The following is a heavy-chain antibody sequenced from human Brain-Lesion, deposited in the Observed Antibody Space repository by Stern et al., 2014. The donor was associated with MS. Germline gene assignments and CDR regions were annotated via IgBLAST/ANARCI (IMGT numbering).Heavy chain of an antibody. CDR1: GGSISSSTYY. CDR3: ARHDSVPRPSQLYSARDRGPGYFDY. V-gene: IGHV4-39*01. D-gene: IGHD1-26*01. Sequence: QLQLQESGPGLVKPSETLSLTCTVSGGSISSSTYYWAWIRQPPGKGLEWIGHIYYSGFTYYNPSLKSRGTISVDMSKNQFSLKLSSVTAADTAIYYCARHDSVPRPSQLYSARDRGPGYFDYWGQGTLVTVSS. CDR2: IYYSGFT. J-gene: IGHJ4*03.